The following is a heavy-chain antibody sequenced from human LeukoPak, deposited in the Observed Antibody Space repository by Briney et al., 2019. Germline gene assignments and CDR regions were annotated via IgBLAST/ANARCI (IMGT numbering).Heavy chain of an antibody. Sequence: SETLTLTCTVSGGSISSYYWSWIRQPPGKGLEWIGYIYYSGSTNYNPSLKSRVTISVDTSKNQFSLKLSSVTAADTAVYYCARDRHYYGSGRPSYFDYWGQGTLVTVSS. D-gene: IGHD3-10*01. V-gene: IGHV4-59*01. CDR3: ARDRHYYGSGRPSYFDY. CDR1: GGSISSYY. J-gene: IGHJ4*02. CDR2: IYYSGST.